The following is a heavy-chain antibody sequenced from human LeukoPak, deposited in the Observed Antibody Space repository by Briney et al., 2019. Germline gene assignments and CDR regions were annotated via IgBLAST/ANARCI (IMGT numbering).Heavy chain of an antibody. CDR3: ARESDSSSWPGEYYYYTDV. J-gene: IGHJ6*03. Sequence: GGSLRLSCAASGLTFSSYSMNWVRQAPGKGLEWVSSISSSSSYIYYADSVKGRFTISRDNAKNSLYLQMNSLRAEDTAVYYCARESDSSSWPGEYYYYTDVWGKGTTVTVSS. CDR2: ISSSSSYI. CDR1: GLTFSSYS. V-gene: IGHV3-21*01. D-gene: IGHD6-13*01.